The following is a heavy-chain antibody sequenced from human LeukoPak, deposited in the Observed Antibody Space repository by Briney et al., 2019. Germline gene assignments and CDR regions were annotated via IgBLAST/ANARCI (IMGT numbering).Heavy chain of an antibody. J-gene: IGHJ4*02. Sequence: SETLSLTCTVSGGSISSYYWSWIRQPPGKGPEWIGYIYYSGSTNYNPSLKSRVTISVDTSKNQFSLKLSSVTAADTAVYYCARQVGKDEMATTHFDYWGQGTLVTVSS. D-gene: IGHD5-24*01. CDR2: IYYSGST. V-gene: IGHV4-59*08. CDR3: ARQVGKDEMATTHFDY. CDR1: GGSISSYY.